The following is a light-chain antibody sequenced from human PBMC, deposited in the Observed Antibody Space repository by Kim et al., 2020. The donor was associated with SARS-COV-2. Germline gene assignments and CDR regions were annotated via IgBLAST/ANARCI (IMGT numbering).Light chain of an antibody. Sequence: LSPGETATISCRTSQTLSSNYLAWYQQKPGQAPRLLIYGASSRATGIPDRFSGSGSETDFTLTISRLDPEDFAMYYCQQYGTSPLTFGGGTKVDIK. J-gene: IGKJ4*01. CDR2: GAS. CDR1: QTLSSNY. CDR3: QQYGTSPLT. V-gene: IGKV3-20*01.